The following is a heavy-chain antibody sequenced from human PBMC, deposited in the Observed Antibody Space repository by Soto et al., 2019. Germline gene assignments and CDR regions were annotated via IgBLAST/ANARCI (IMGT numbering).Heavy chain of an antibody. CDR1: GGSISSSRYY. Sequence: SETLSLTCTGSGGSISSSRYYWGWIRQPPGKGLEWIGSIYYSGSTYYNPSLKSRVTISVDTSKNQFSLKLSSVTAADTAVYYCARSITIFGVVQYNWFDPWGQGTLVSVSS. V-gene: IGHV4-39*01. D-gene: IGHD3-3*01. J-gene: IGHJ5*02. CDR2: IYYSGST. CDR3: ARSITIFGVVQYNWFDP.